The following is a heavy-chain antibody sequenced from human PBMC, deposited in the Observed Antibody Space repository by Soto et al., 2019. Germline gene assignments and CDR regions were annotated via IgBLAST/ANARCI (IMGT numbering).Heavy chain of an antibody. J-gene: IGHJ6*02. Sequence: QVQLVQSGAEVKKPGSSVQVSCKASGGTFSSSAISWVRQAPGQGLEWMGGIIPIFGTANYAQKFQGRVTITADESTSTAYMELSSLRSEDTAVYYCARHVPAAGYYYGMAVWGQGTTVTVSS. CDR3: ARHVPAAGYYYGMAV. D-gene: IGHD2-2*01. CDR1: GGTFSSSA. CDR2: IIPIFGTA. V-gene: IGHV1-69*12.